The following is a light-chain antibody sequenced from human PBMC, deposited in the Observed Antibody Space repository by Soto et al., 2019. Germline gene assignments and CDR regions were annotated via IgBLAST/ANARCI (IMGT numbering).Light chain of an antibody. CDR1: QTVPKSY. Sequence: IVLTQSPGTLSLSPGERATLSCRASQTVPKSYLAWYQQRPGQAPRLLIYDASNRATGIPDRFSGSESGPDFTLTISHLEPEDFAVYYCHQYAWSPLTFGQGTRLEIK. J-gene: IGKJ5*01. CDR2: DAS. CDR3: HQYAWSPLT. V-gene: IGKV3-20*01.